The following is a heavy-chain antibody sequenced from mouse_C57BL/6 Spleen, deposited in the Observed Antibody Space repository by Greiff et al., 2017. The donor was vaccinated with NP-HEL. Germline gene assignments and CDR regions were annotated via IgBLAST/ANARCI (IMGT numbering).Heavy chain of an antibody. Sequence: QVQLQQPGAELVRPGSSVKLSCKASGYTFTSYWMDWVKQRPGQGLEWIGNIYPSDSETHYNQKFKDKATLTVDKSSSTAYMQLSSLTSEDSAVDYCARRGLRRGYAMDYWGQGTSVTVSS. CDR3: ARRGLRRGYAMDY. D-gene: IGHD2-4*01. J-gene: IGHJ4*01. CDR1: GYTFTSYW. CDR2: IYPSDSET. V-gene: IGHV1-61*01.